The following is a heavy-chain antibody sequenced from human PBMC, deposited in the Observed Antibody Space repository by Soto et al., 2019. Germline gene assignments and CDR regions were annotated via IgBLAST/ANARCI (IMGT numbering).Heavy chain of an antibody. CDR3: ARAEGEGLYYFDY. D-gene: IGHD2-21*01. CDR2: ISYDGSNK. CDR1: GFTFSSYA. V-gene: IGHV3-30-3*01. J-gene: IGHJ4*02. Sequence: QVQLVESGGGVVQPGRSLRLSCAASGFTFSSYAMHWVRQAPGKGLEWVAVISYDGSNKYYADSVKGRFTISRDNSKNTLYLQMNSLRAEDTAVYYCARAEGEGLYYFDYWGQGTLVTVSS.